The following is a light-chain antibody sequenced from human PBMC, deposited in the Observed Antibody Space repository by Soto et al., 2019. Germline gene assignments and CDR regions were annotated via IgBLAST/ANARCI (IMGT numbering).Light chain of an antibody. CDR2: AAS. V-gene: IGKV3-20*01. J-gene: IGKJ1*01. CDR3: QQDGSSVP. CDR1: HSVSSDH. Sequence: EVVLTQSPGTLSLSPGERATLSCRASHSVSSDHLGWYQQKPGQAPRLLIYAASSRATGIADRFSGGGSGTEFTLTISRLEPDDFGVYYCQQDGSSVPFGQGTKVEIK.